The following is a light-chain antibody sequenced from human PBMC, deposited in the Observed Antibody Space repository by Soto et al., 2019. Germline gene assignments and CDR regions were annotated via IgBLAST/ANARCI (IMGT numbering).Light chain of an antibody. CDR2: GAS. CDR1: QSASSSY. Sequence: EIVLTQSPGTLSLSPGDRATLSCRASQSASSSYLAWYQQKPGQAPRLLIYGASTRATGIPARFSGSGSGTEFTLTISSLQSEDFAVYYCQQYNNWPRTFGQGTKVDIK. J-gene: IGKJ1*01. V-gene: IGKV3-15*01. CDR3: QQYNNWPRT.